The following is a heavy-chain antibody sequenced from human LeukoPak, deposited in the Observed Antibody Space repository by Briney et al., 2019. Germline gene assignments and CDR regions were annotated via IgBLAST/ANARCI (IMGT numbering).Heavy chain of an antibody. J-gene: IGHJ4*02. CDR3: ASGLPPGIIDY. V-gene: IGHV3-53*01. CDR2: IYSGGST. CDR1: GXTVSSNY. D-gene: IGHD1-14*01. Sequence: PGGSLRLSCAASGXTVSSNYMTWVRQAPGKGLEWVSVIYSGGSTYYADSVKGRFTISRDNSKNTLYLQMNSLRAEDTAVYYCASGLPPGIIDYWGQGTLVTVSS.